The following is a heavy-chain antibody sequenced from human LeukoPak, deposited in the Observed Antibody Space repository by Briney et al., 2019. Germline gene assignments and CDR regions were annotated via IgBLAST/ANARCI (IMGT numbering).Heavy chain of an antibody. D-gene: IGHD3-10*01. CDR3: ARDGVGRIYGSGSFDS. Sequence: PSETLSLTCSVSGGSISGYYWSWIRQPAGKGLEWIGRIHYSGNTNYNPSLKSRVTMSVDTSKNRFSLKLSSVTAADTAVYYCARDGVGRIYGSGSFDSWGQGTLVTVSS. J-gene: IGHJ4*02. CDR2: IHYSGNT. CDR1: GGSISGYY. V-gene: IGHV4-4*07.